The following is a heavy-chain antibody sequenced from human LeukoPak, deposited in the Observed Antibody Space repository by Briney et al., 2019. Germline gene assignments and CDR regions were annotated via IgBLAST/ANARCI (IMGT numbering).Heavy chain of an antibody. CDR2: ISAYNGNT. J-gene: IGHJ5*02. D-gene: IGHD6-19*01. CDR1: GYTFTSYG. CDR3: ARPPMYSSGWYWFDP. Sequence: AAVKVSCKASGYTFTSYGISWVRQAPGQGLEWMGWISAYNGNTNYAQKLQGRVTMTTDTSTSTADMELRSLRSDDTAVYYCARPPMYSSGWYWFDPWRQGTLVTVSS. V-gene: IGHV1-18*01.